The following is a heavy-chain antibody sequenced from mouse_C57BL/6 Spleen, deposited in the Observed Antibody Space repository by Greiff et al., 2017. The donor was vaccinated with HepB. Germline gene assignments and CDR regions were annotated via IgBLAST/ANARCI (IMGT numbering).Heavy chain of an antibody. V-gene: IGHV5-17*01. Sequence: EVQVVESGGGLVKPGGSLKLSCAASGFTFSDYGMHWVRQAPEKGLEWVAYISSGSSTIYYADTVKGRFTISRDNAKNPLFLQMASLRSEDTAMYYCERPKLGVFDYWGQGTTLTVSS. CDR2: ISSGSSTI. J-gene: IGHJ2*01. CDR1: GFTFSDYG. CDR3: ERPKLGVFDY. D-gene: IGHD4-1*01.